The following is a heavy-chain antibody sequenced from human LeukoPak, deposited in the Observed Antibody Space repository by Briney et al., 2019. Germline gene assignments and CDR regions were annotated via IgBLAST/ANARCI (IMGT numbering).Heavy chain of an antibody. CDR1: GFTFSNYW. CDR2: INSDGSTT. V-gene: IGHV3-74*01. J-gene: IGHJ4*02. Sequence: GGSLRLSCAASGFTFSNYWMHWVRQAPGKGLVWVSRINSDGSTTTYADSVKGRFTISRDNAKNTLYLQMNSLRAEDTAVYYCAREAGYSSSWSYWGQGTLVTVSS. CDR3: AREAGYSSSWSY. D-gene: IGHD6-13*01.